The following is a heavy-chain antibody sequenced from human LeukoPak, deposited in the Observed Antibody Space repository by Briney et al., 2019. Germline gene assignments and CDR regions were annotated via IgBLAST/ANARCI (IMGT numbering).Heavy chain of an antibody. CDR2: MNPKSGNT. CDR1: GCTFTSYY. V-gene: IGHV1-8*03. CDR3: ARVAPDDSNRALDY. Sequence: ASVKVSCKASGCTFTSYYMHWVRQATGQGLEWMGWMNPKSGNTGHAQKFQGRVTITRDTSISTVYMELSSLRSEDTAVYYCARVAPDDSNRALDYWGQGTLVTVSS. D-gene: IGHD4-11*01. J-gene: IGHJ4*02.